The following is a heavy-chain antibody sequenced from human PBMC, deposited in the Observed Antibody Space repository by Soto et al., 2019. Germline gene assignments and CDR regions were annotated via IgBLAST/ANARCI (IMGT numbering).Heavy chain of an antibody. V-gene: IGHV1-3*01. CDR2: INAGNGNT. CDR1: GYTFTSYA. J-gene: IGHJ4*02. CDR3: ARGKAGYYDFWSGYPGPLDY. Sequence: GASVKVSCKASGYTFTSYAMHWVRQAPGQRLEWMGWINAGNGNTKYSQKFQGRVTITRDTSASTAYMELSSLRSEDTAVYYCARGKAGYYDFWSGYPGPLDYWGQGTLVTVSS. D-gene: IGHD3-3*01.